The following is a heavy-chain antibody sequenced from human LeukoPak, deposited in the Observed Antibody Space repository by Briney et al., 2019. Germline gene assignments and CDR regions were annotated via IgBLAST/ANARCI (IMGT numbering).Heavy chain of an antibody. CDR2: IYTSGST. J-gene: IGHJ4*02. CDR1: GGSISSYS. V-gene: IGHV4-4*07. CDR3: ARLRYYSESNANNRFDY. Sequence: SETLSLTCTVSGGSISSYSWSWIRQPAGKGLECIGRIYTSGSTNYNPSLKSRVTMSVDTSKNQFSLKLSSVTAADTAVYYCARLRYYSESNANNRFDYWGQGTLVTVSS. D-gene: IGHD3-22*01.